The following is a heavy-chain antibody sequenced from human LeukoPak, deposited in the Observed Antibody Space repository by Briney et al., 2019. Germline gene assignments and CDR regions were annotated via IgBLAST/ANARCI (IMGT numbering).Heavy chain of an antibody. Sequence: PGGSLRLSCAASGFTFYDYAMHWVRQAPGKGLEWVSGISWNSGSIVYADSVKGRFTISRDNAKNSLYLQMNSLRAEDTALYYCAKDIVGGLMTPRAFDIWGQGTMVTVSS. CDR3: AKDIVGGLMTPRAFDI. CDR1: GFTFYDYA. J-gene: IGHJ3*02. V-gene: IGHV3-9*01. D-gene: IGHD3-16*01. CDR2: ISWNSGSI.